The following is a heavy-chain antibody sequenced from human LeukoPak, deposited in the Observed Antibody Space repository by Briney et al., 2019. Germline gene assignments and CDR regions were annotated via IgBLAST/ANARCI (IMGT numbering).Heavy chain of an antibody. D-gene: IGHD2-15*01. CDR3: AKGCGGTCYSDFDS. CDR1: GFTFSNYA. V-gene: IGHV3-23*01. Sequence: GGSLRLXCAASGFTFSNYAMGWVRQAPGKGLEWVSTISGSGGSTYYAESVKGRFTISRDNSKNTLFLQMNSLRAEDTAVYYCAKGCGGTCYSDFDSWGQGTLVTVSS. CDR2: ISGSGGST. J-gene: IGHJ4*02.